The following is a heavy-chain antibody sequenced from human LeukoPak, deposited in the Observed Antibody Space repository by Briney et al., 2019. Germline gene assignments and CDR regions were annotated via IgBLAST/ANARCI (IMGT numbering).Heavy chain of an antibody. Sequence: SQTLSLTCTVSGGSISSGDYYWSWIRRPPGKGLEWIGYIYYSGCTYYNPSLKSRVTISVDTSKNQFSLKLSSVTAADTAVYYCARARQEQLWRWGQGTLVTVSS. CDR1: GGSISSGDYY. CDR3: ARARQEQLWR. V-gene: IGHV4-30-4*08. CDR2: IYYSGCT. D-gene: IGHD6-6*01. J-gene: IGHJ4*02.